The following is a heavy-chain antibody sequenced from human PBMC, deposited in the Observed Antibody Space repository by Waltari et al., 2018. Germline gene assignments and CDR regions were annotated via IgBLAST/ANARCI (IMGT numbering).Heavy chain of an antibody. J-gene: IGHJ4*02. CDR1: GDPINNYY. CDR2: IAYNGRT. Sequence: QVQLQESGPGLVKPAETLSLTCAVSGDPINNYYWNWIRQPPGKELEWIGYIAYNGRTNYNPSLKSRVTISVDTSKTQFSLKLTSVTSADTAIYYCGRSYDFWSGYPLDYWGPGRLVTVSS. V-gene: IGHV4-59*01. CDR3: GRSYDFWSGYPLDY. D-gene: IGHD3-3*01.